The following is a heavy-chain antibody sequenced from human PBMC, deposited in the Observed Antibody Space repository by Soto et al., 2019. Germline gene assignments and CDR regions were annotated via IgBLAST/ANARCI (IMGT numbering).Heavy chain of an antibody. D-gene: IGHD2-21*02. CDR3: ARGAHFGGDCYLYNWFDP. CDR1: GGTFSSYA. V-gene: IGHV1-69*13. CDR2: IIPIFGTA. J-gene: IGHJ5*02. Sequence: ASVKVSCKASGGTFSSYAISWVRQAPGQGLEWMGGIIPIFGTANYAQKFQGRVTITADESTSTAYMELSSLRSEDTAVYYCARGAHFGGDCYLYNWFDPWGQGTLVTVSS.